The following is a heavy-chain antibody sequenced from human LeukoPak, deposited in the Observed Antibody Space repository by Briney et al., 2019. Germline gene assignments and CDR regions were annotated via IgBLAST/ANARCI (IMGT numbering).Heavy chain of an antibody. CDR2: IYTSGST. CDR3: ARDRILRWTYGFDI. V-gene: IGHV4-61*02. CDR1: GGSISSGSYY. D-gene: IGHD4-23*01. J-gene: IGHJ3*02. Sequence: SETLSLTCTVSGGSISSGSYYWSWIRQPAGKGLEWIGRIYTSGSTNYNPSLKSRVTISVDTSKNQFSLKLTSVTAADTAVYYCARDRILRWTYGFDIRGQGTMVTVSS.